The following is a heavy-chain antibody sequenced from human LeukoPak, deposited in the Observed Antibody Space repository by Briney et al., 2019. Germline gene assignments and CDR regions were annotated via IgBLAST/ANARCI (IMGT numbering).Heavy chain of an antibody. D-gene: IGHD2-2*02. CDR3: AREGLNIVVVPAAISYYYYMDV. V-gene: IGHV1-8*01. J-gene: IGHJ6*03. CDR1: GYTFTSYD. Sequence: GASVKVSCKASGYTFTSYDINWVRQATGQGLEWMGWMNPNSGNTGYAQKFQGRVTMTRNTSISTAYMELSSLRSEDTAVYYCAREGLNIVVVPAAISYYYYMDVWGQGTLVTVSS. CDR2: MNPNSGNT.